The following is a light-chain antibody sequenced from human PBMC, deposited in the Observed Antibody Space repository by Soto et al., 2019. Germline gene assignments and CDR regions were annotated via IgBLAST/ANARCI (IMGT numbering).Light chain of an antibody. V-gene: IGKV1-33*01. CDR2: DAS. CDR1: QDISND. Sequence: DIQMTQSPSSLSASVGDRVTITCRASQDISNDLNWYQQRPGKAPKLLIYDASNLERGVPSRFSGTRSGTHFTFAITSLQPEDVATYYCQQSDSLPLTFGQGTRLEI. CDR3: QQSDSLPLT. J-gene: IGKJ5*01.